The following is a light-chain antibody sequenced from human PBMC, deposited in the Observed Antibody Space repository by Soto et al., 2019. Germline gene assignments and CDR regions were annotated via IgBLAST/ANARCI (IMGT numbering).Light chain of an antibody. CDR2: EVT. J-gene: IGLJ1*01. Sequence: SALTQPASVSGSRGQSIIISCVGRNTDVGQDKSVSWYQQGPGKAPKLLIFEVTNRPSGVSNRFSGSRSGNTASLTISGLQPDDEGDYFCVSYTDTDTLVFGTGTKLTVL. V-gene: IGLV2-14*01. CDR1: NTDVGQDKS. CDR3: VSYTDTDTLV.